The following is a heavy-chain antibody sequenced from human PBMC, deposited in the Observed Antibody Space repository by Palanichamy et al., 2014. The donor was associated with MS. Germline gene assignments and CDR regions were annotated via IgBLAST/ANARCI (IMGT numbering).Heavy chain of an antibody. CDR3: ARDAHLTGTDDY. V-gene: IGHV1-46*01. J-gene: IGHJ4*02. Sequence: QVQLVQSGAEVKKPGASVKVSCKASGYTFTSYYIHWVRQAPGQGLEWMGIINPGGGSTSYAQKFQGRVTMTRDTSTSTVYMELSSLRSEDTAVYYCARDAHLTGTDDYWGQGTLVTVSS. D-gene: IGHD1-7*01. CDR2: INPGGGST. CDR1: GYTFTSYY.